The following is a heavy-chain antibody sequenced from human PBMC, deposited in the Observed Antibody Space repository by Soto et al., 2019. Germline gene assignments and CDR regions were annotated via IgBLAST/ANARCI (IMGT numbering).Heavy chain of an antibody. V-gene: IGHV3-9*01. CDR2: ISWNSGSI. Sequence: PGGSLRLSCAASGFTFDDYAMHWVRQAPGEGLEWVSGISWNSGSIGYADSVKGRFTISRDNAKNSLYLQMNSLRAEDTALYYCAKELEATTYYYYGMDVWGQGTTVTVSS. CDR1: GFTFDDYA. D-gene: IGHD1-26*01. CDR3: AKELEATTYYYYGMDV. J-gene: IGHJ6*02.